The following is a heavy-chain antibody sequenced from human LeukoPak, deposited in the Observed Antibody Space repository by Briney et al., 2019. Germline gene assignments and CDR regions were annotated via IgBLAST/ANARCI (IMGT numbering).Heavy chain of an antibody. Sequence: ASVKVSCKASGYTFTSYYMHWVRQAPGQGLEWMGIINPSGGSTSYAQKFQGRVTMTRDTSTSTVYMELSSLRSEDTAVYYCARLDCSGGSCNFGGYYYGMDVWGQGTTVTVSS. CDR3: ARLDCSGGSCNFGGYYYGMDV. V-gene: IGHV1-46*01. J-gene: IGHJ6*02. D-gene: IGHD2-15*01. CDR1: GYTFTSYY. CDR2: INPSGGST.